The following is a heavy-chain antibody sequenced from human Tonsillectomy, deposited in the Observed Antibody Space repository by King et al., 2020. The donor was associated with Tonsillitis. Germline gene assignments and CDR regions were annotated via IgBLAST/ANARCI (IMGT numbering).Heavy chain of an antibody. CDR2: IYSGGAA. V-gene: IGHV3-66*01. D-gene: IGHD3-10*01. CDR1: GFTVSGNN. Sequence: VQLVESGGGLVQPGGSLRLSCAASGFTVSGNNINWVRQAPGKGLEWVSVIYSGGAANYADSVKGRFTISRDTSNNTFYLQMSSLRAEDTAVYYCARTPKSGRYGYYYGMDVWGRGTTVTVSS. CDR3: ARTPKSGRYGYYYGMDV. J-gene: IGHJ6*02.